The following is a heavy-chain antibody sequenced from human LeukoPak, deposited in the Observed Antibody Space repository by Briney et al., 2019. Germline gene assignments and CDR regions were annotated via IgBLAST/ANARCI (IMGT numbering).Heavy chain of an antibody. J-gene: IGHJ4*02. V-gene: IGHV1-3*01. CDR3: AKEYGSNDYGDNWPIGY. CDR2: INAGNGNT. Sequence: VSVKVSCKASGYTFTSYAMHWVRQAPGQRLEWMGWINAGNGNTKYSQKFQGRVTITRDTSASTAYMELSSLRSEDTAVYYCAKEYGSNDYGDNWPIGYWGQGTLVTVSS. D-gene: IGHD4-17*01. CDR1: GYTFTSYA.